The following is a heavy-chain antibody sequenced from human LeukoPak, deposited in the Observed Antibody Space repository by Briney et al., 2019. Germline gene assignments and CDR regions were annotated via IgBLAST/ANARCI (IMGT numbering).Heavy chain of an antibody. CDR2: ISSSGRTT. CDR3: ARDNWDSSGYYYPFDY. V-gene: IGHV3-48*01. J-gene: IGHJ4*02. CDR1: GFTFSNYN. D-gene: IGHD3-22*01. Sequence: GGSLRLSCAASGFTFSNYNMSWVRQAPGKGLEWISYISSSGRTTNYADSVKGRFTISRDNSKNTLYLQMNSLRAEDTAVYYCARDNWDSSGYYYPFDYWGQGTLVTVSS.